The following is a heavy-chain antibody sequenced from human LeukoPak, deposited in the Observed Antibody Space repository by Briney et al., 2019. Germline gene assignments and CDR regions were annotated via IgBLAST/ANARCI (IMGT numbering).Heavy chain of an antibody. CDR2: VRFNGGNE. J-gene: IGHJ4*02. CDR3: ARQSNCGYHSGGPRY. V-gene: IGHV3-30*02. CDR1: GFALDSYG. D-gene: IGHD5-12*01. Sequence: GGSLRLSCTASGFALDSYGMHWVRQAPGKGLEWLAFVRFNGGNEYYADSVKGRFTISIGTSKNTLFLQMKSLRVEDTAVYSCARQSNCGYHSGGPRYWGLGTLVTVSS.